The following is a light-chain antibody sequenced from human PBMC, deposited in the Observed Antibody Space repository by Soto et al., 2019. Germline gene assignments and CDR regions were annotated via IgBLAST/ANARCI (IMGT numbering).Light chain of an antibody. Sequence: DIQMTQSPSSLSASVGDRVTITCRASQSISSYLNWYQQKPGKAPKLLIYAASSFQSGVPSRFRGSGSGTDFTLTISSLQPEDFATYYCQQSYSTPVTCGQGTQLDIK. CDR2: AAS. V-gene: IGKV1-39*01. CDR1: QSISSY. CDR3: QQSYSTPVT. J-gene: IGKJ2*01.